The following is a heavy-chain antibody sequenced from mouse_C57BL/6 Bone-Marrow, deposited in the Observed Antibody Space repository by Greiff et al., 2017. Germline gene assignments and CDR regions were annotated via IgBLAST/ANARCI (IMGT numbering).Heavy chain of an antibody. D-gene: IGHD1-1*01. V-gene: IGHV1-39*01. Sequence: EVQLQESGPELVKPGASVKISCKASGYSFTDYNMNWVKQSNGKSLEWIGVINPNYGTTSYNQKLKGKATLTVDQSSSTAYMQLNSLPSEDSAVYYGARTEGCITTLSNDAGDYWGQGTSVTVSS. CDR3: ARTEGCITTLSNDAGDY. J-gene: IGHJ4*01. CDR1: GYSFTDYN. CDR2: INPNYGTT.